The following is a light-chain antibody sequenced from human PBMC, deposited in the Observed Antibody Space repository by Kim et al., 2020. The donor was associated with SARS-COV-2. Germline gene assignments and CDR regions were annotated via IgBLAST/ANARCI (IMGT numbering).Light chain of an antibody. J-gene: IGLJ3*02. CDR1: SSDIGDYNY. Sequence: QSALTQPASVSGSPGQPITISCTGTSSDIGDYNYVSWYQQHPGKAPKLMIYDVSNRPSGVSNRFSGSKSGNTASLTISGLQAEDEADYYCSSYTSSSTLRVFGGGTKLNVL. V-gene: IGLV2-14*03. CDR2: DVS. CDR3: SSYTSSSTLRV.